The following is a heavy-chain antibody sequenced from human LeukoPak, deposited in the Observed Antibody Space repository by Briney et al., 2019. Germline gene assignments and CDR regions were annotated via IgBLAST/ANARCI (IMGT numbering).Heavy chain of an antibody. CDR3: VRETRWFDP. Sequence: GGSLRLSCAASGFTFSDYYMSWIRQAPGKGLEWVSYISSSGSTKYYADSVKGRFTISRDNAKNPLYLQVNSLRAEDTAVYYCVRETRWFDPRGQGTLVTVSS. V-gene: IGHV3-11*04. CDR1: GFTFSDYY. CDR2: ISSSGSTK. J-gene: IGHJ5*02.